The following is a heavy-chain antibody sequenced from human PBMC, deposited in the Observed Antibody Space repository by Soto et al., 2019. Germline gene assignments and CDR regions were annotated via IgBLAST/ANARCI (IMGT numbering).Heavy chain of an antibody. V-gene: IGHV2-5*02. CDR3: AHTIVVVPSAHDAFDV. D-gene: IGHD2-2*01. CDR2: LYWDDDK. J-gene: IGHJ3*01. CDR1: GFSLISIGVG. Sequence: QITLKESGPTLVKPTQTLTLTCTFSGFSLISIGVGVGWSRQPPGKALEGLGILYWDDDKHYSPSLKSRISIAKDTSKDQVVLTLTNMDPVDTATYYRAHTIVVVPSAHDAFDVWGQGTMVTVSS.